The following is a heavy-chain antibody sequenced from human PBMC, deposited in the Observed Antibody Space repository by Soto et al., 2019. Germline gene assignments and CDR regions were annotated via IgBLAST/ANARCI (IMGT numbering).Heavy chain of an antibody. CDR3: ATSGYCSGGSCYKTEYFQH. Sequence: GASVKVSCKASGYTFTGYYMHWVRQAPGQGLEWMGWINPNSGGTNYAQKFQGWVTMTRDTSISTAYMELSRLRSDDTAVYYCATSGYCSGGSCYKTEYFQHWGQGTLVTVSS. CDR1: GYTFTGYY. D-gene: IGHD2-15*01. CDR2: INPNSGGT. J-gene: IGHJ1*01. V-gene: IGHV1-2*04.